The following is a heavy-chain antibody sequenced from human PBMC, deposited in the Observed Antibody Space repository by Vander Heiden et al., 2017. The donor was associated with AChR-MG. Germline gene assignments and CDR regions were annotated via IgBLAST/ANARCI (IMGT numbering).Heavy chain of an antibody. V-gene: IGHV4-31*03. CDR2: MYYTGHT. CDR1: GGAISSGGYY. Sequence: QVQLQESGPGLVKPSQTLSLTCTVSGGAISSGGYYWSWIRQYPGKGLEWIGYMYYTGHTSYSPSPKTRVTISADTSKNQLSLKLSSVTAADTAVYYCARGLWPNSHYFEYWGQGTLVTVSS. CDR3: ARGLWPNSHYFEY. J-gene: IGHJ4*02. D-gene: IGHD3-16*01.